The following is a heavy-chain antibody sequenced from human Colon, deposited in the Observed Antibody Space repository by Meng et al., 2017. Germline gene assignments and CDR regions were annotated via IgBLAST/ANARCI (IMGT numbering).Heavy chain of an antibody. J-gene: IGHJ4*02. Sequence: LKESGPRLVKPTRTLMLTCTFSGFSLRTRGVGVGWIRQTPGKALEWLAVIYWDDDKRYSPSLKTRVTITKDTSKNQVVLTMTNMDPVDTATYYCARKGALEPLDYWGQGTLVTVSS. CDR3: ARKGALEPLDY. CDR1: GFSLRTRGVG. CDR2: IYWDDDK. V-gene: IGHV2-5*02. D-gene: IGHD1-1*01.